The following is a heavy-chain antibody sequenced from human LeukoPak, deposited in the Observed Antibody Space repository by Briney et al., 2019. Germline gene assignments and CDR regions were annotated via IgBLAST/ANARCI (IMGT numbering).Heavy chain of an antibody. V-gene: IGHV3-33*01. J-gene: IGHJ4*02. CDR2: IWYDGSHR. D-gene: IGHD5-24*01. CDR3: VRDNAAADGALDY. Sequence: PGGSLILSCFASGFPFSSHGMHWVRQAPGKGLEWVAVIWYDGSHRYYPDSVKGRFTISRDNSKNTLFLQMDSLRVDDTAVYYCVRDNAAADGALDYWGQGSLVTVSS. CDR1: GFPFSSHG.